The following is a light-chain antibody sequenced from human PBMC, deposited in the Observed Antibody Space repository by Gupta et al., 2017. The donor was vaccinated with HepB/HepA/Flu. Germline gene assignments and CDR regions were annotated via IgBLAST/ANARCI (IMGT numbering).Light chain of an antibody. J-gene: IGLJ3*02. CDR3: SQCKSNIIWV. CDR1: TSDVGGYNY. Sequence: SALPHPASVPESPGPSITISCTGTTSDVGGYNYVSWYQQHPGKAPKLPIYDVHNRPSGVSNRFSGSESGNKASLTXSXPQADDXSIYYCSQCKSNIIWVFGGGTKLTVL. V-gene: IGLV2-14*03. CDR2: DVH.